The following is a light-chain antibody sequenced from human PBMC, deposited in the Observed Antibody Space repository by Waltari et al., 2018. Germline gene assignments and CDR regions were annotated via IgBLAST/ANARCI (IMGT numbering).Light chain of an antibody. J-gene: IGLJ3*02. CDR2: HDS. V-gene: IGLV3-21*04. Sequence: SYVLTQPPSVSVAPGKTARITCGGNNIGSKSVHWYQQKPGQAPVLVIYHDSDRPSGIPERCSGSNSGNTATLTISRVEAGDEADYYCQVWDTSSDHPFGGGTKVTVL. CDR1: NIGSKS. CDR3: QVWDTSSDHP.